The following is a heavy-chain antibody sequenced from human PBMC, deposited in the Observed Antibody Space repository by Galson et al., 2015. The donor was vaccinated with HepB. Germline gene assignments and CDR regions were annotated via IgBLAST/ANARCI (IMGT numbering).Heavy chain of an antibody. CDR3: ARDLATVIINYSDS. V-gene: IGHV6-1*01. CDR2: TYYRSKWFY. Sequence: CAISGDSVSSNIAAWNWIRQSPSRGLEWLGRTYYRSKWFYDYALSVKTRITINPDTSKNQFSLQLNSVTPEDTAVYYCARDLATVIINYSDSWGQGTLVTVSS. CDR1: GDSVSSNIAA. J-gene: IGHJ4*02. D-gene: IGHD2/OR15-2a*01.